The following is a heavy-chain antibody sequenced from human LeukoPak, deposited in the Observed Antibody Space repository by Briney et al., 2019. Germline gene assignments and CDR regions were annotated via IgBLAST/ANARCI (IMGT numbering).Heavy chain of an antibody. J-gene: IGHJ4*02. CDR3: AREGSSEEFDY. D-gene: IGHD6-19*01. CDR2: MSTSGTYT. CDR1: GFPFTPYT. Sequence: GGCLRLSCAASGFPFTPYTMNWIRQAPGKGLEWVASMSTSGTYTYYADSVKGRFTVSRDNAENSLYLQMNSLRAEDTAVYYCAREGSSEEFDYWGQGTLVTVSS. V-gene: IGHV3-21*01.